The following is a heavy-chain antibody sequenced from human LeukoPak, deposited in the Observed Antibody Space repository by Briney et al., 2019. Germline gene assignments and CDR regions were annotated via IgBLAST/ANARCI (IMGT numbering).Heavy chain of an antibody. CDR3: ARGGHCTSTGCSGYFDY. CDR2: ISGSGGST. CDR1: GFTFSSYA. D-gene: IGHD2-2*01. Sequence: GGSLRLSCAASGFTFSSYAMSWVRQAPGKGLEWVSAISGSGGSTYYADSVKGRFTISRDNPKNTLYLQMNSLRAEDTAVYYCARGGHCTSTGCSGYFDYWGQGTLVTVSS. V-gene: IGHV3-23*01. J-gene: IGHJ4*02.